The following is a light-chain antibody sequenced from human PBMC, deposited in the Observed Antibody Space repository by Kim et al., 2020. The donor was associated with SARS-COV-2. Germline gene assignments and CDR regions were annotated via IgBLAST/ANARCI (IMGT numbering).Light chain of an antibody. CDR3: QHRRSWPLT. CDR1: QSIDSY. J-gene: IGKJ5*01. V-gene: IGKV3-11*01. Sequence: PGERATLSCRASQSIDSYLAWYQQKPGRPPRLLIYDTSNRATGIPVRFTGSGFGTDFTLSISSLEPEDFALYYCQHRRSWPLTFGQGTRLEI. CDR2: DTS.